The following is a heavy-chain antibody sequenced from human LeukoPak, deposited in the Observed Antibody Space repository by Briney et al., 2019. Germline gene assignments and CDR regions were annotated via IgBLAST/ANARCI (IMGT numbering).Heavy chain of an antibody. V-gene: IGHV4-39*01. CDR1: GGSISSSSYS. CDR2: IYYSGRT. CDR3: ASDSGGYLVDY. D-gene: IGHD3-22*01. Sequence: SETLSLTCTVSGGSISSSSYSWGWIRQPPGKGLEWIGSIYYSGRTYYNPSLRSRVTMSVDTSKNQFSLKLSSVTAADTAVYYCASDSGGYLVDYWGQGTLVTVSS. J-gene: IGHJ4*02.